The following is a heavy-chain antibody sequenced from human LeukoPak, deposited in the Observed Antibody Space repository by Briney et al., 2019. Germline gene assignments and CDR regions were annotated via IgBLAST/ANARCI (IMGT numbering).Heavy chain of an antibody. CDR1: GYSFTSYW. D-gene: IGHD6-19*01. CDR2: IYPGDSDT. J-gene: IGHJ5*02. V-gene: IGHV5-51*01. Sequence: GESLKTSCKGSGYSFTSYWIGWVRQMPGKGLGWMGIIYPGDSDTRYSPSFQGQVTISADKSISTAYLQWSSLKASDTAMYYCARSPLGQAVAGTRGVAARSYNWFDPWGQGTLVTVSS. CDR3: ARSPLGQAVAGTRGVAARSYNWFDP.